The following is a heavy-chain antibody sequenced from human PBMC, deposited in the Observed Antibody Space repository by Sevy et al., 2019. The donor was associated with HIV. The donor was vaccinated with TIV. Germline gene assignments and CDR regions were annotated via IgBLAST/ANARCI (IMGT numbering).Heavy chain of an antibody. CDR2: INHSGST. V-gene: IGHV4-34*01. Sequence: SETLSLTCAVYGGSFSGYYWSWIRQPPGKGLEWIGEINHSGSTNYNPSLKSRVTMSVDTSKNQFSLKLSSVTAADTAVYYCAREDWNNLSGYYYGMDVWGQGTTVTVSS. CDR3: AREDWNNLSGYYYGMDV. J-gene: IGHJ6*02. CDR1: GGSFSGYY. D-gene: IGHD1-1*01.